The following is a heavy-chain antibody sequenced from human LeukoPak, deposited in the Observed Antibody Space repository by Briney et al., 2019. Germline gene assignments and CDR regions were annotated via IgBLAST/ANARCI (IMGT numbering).Heavy chain of an antibody. CDR3: ATSQGRNWFDP. CDR1: GGSISSYY. Sequence: SETLSLTCTVSGGSISSYYWSWIRQPPGKGLEWIGYIYYSGSTNYNPSLKSRVTISVDTSKNQFSLKLSSVTAADTAVYYCATSQGRNWFDPWGQGTLVTVSS. CDR2: IYYSGST. J-gene: IGHJ5*02. V-gene: IGHV4-59*01.